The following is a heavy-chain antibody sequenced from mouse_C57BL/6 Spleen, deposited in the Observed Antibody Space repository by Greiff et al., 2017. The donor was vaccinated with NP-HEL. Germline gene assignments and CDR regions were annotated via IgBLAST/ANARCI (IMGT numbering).Heavy chain of an antibody. D-gene: IGHD1-1*01. Sequence: VKLMESGAELVKPGASVKLSCKASGYTFTEYTIHWVKQRSGQGLEWIGWFYPGSGSIKYNEKFKDKATLTADKSSSTVYMELSRLTSEDSAVYFCARHEDLLLRFAYWGQGTLVTVSA. J-gene: IGHJ3*01. CDR2: FYPGSGSI. CDR1: GYTFTEYT. V-gene: IGHV1-62-2*01. CDR3: ARHEDLLLRFAY.